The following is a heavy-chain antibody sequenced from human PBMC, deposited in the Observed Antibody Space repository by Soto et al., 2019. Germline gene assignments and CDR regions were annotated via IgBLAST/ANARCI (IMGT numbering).Heavy chain of an antibody. CDR3: ARGNSGAFDI. CDR1: GYTFTTYS. D-gene: IGHD6-19*01. Sequence: QVQLVQSGAEVKKPGASVKVSCKASGYTFTTYSMHWVRQAPGQRLEWMGWMNPLNGDTKYSQRSQGRLTISRDTPPSTAYMELTSMRSEDTAMCYAARGNSGAFDIWGQGTMVTVSS. CDR2: MNPLNGDT. J-gene: IGHJ3*02. V-gene: IGHV1-3*01.